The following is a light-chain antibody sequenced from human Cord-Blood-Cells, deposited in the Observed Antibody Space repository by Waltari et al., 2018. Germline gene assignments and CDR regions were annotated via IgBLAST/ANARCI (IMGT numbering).Light chain of an antibody. J-gene: IGLJ2*01. CDR3: SSYTSSSTLV. CDR1: SSDVGGYNY. CDR2: DVS. Sequence: QSALTQPASVSGSPGQSITISCTGTSSDVGGYNYVSWYQQHPGKAPKRMFYDVSKRPSGFSNRFSGSKSGNTASLTISGLQAEDEADYYCSSYTSSSTLVFGGGTKLTVL. V-gene: IGLV2-14*01.